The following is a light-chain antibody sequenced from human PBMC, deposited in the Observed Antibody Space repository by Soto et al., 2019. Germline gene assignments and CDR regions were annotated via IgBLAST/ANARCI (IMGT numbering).Light chain of an antibody. CDR1: QSGRSIH. CDR3: QQFDDWPT. V-gene: IGKV3D-15*01. J-gene: IGKJ1*01. Sequence: ETVMTQSPATLSVSPGERATLSCRTSQSGRSIHLAWYQQKPGQAPRLLIYGASSRATGIPDRFSGRGSGTEFNLTISSLQSEDFGVYYCQQFDDWPTFGQGTKVDIK. CDR2: GAS.